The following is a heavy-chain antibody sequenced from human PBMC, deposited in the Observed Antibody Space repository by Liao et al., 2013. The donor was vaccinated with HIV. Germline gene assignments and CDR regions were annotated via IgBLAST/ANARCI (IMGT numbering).Heavy chain of an antibody. Sequence: QVQLQESGPGLLKPSETLSLTCSVSGGFISSYSWSWIRQTAGKGLEWIGRVYDNGGTSYNPSLKSRVTMSVGTSQISLQLSSVTAADTAVYYCARDGDYYDSSGYVGLGEYFQVWGQGTLVTVSS. J-gene: IGHJ1*01. CDR3: ARDGDYYDSSGYVGLGEYFQV. D-gene: IGHD3-22*01. CDR2: VYDNGGT. CDR1: GGFISSYS. V-gene: IGHV4-4*07.